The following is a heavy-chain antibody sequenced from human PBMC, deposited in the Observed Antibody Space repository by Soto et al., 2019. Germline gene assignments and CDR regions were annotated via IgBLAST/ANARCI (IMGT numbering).Heavy chain of an antibody. Sequence: EVQLVESGGGLVQPGGSLRLSCAASGFTVSSNYMSWVRQAPGKGLEWVSVIYSGGSTYYADSVKGRFTISRDNSKNTLYLKMNSLRAEDTAVYYCARDGAYCSGGRCPPYYAFDIWGQGTMVTVSS. CDR2: IYSGGST. D-gene: IGHD2-15*01. J-gene: IGHJ3*02. V-gene: IGHV3-66*01. CDR3: ARDGAYCSGGRCPPYYAFDI. CDR1: GFTVSSNY.